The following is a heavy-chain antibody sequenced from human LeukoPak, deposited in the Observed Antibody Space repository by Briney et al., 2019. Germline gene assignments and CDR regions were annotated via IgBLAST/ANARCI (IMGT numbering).Heavy chain of an antibody. J-gene: IGHJ4*02. CDR1: GGSFSGYY. D-gene: IGHD6-13*01. Sequence: SETLSLTCAVSGGSFSGYYWNWIRQSPGKGLEWIGEINHSGSTHYNPSLKSRVTISVDTSQKQFSLRLASVTAADTAVYYCARGRYLTTSGGAAAGFLDYWGQGSLVTVST. CDR3: ARGRYLTTSGGAAAGFLDY. CDR2: INHSGST. V-gene: IGHV4-34*01.